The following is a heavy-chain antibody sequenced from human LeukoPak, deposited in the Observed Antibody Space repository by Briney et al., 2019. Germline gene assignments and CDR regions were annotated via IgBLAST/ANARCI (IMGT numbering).Heavy chain of an antibody. V-gene: IGHV3-23*01. J-gene: IGHJ3*02. D-gene: IGHD3-22*01. Sequence: PGGSLRLSCAASGFTFSSYAMSWVRQAPGKGLEWVSAISGSGGSTYYADSVKGRFTISRDNSKNTLYLQMNSLRAEDTAVYYCARDLKYYDSSVLGAFDIWGQGTMVTVSS. CDR1: GFTFSSYA. CDR3: ARDLKYYDSSVLGAFDI. CDR2: ISGSGGST.